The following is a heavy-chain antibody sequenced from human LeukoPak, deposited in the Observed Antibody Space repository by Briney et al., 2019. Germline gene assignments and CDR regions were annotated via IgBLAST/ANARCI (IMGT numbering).Heavy chain of an antibody. J-gene: IGHJ4*02. D-gene: IGHD3-22*01. CDR1: GFTFSSYG. Sequence: GGSLRLSCAASGFTFSSYGMSWVRQAPGKGLEWVSAISGSGGSTYYADSVKGRFTISRDNAKNSLYLQMNSLRAEDTALYYCARGFPTYFYDSGGYYPFDYWGQGTLVTVSS. CDR3: ARGFPTYFYDSGGYYPFDY. V-gene: IGHV3-23*01. CDR2: ISGSGGST.